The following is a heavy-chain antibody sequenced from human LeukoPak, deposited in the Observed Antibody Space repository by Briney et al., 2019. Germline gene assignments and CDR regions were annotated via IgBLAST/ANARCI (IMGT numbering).Heavy chain of an antibody. CDR1: GYTFTGYY. CDR3: ARDGHGGNSFDY. CDR2: INANSGGT. Sequence: VSVKVSCKASGYTFTGYYMHWVRQAPGQGLEWMGWINANSGGTDYAQKFQDRVTMTRDTSISAAYMELSRLRSDDTAVYYCARDGHGGNSFDYWGQGTLVTVSS. D-gene: IGHD4-23*01. J-gene: IGHJ4*02. V-gene: IGHV1-2*02.